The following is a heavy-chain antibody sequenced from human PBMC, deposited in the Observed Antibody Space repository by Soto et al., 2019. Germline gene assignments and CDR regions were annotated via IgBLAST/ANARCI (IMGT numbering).Heavy chain of an antibody. CDR2: INHSGSA. Sequence: SETLSLTCAVYGGSFSGYYWSWIRQPPGKGLEWIGEINHSGSANYNPSLKSRVTISVDTSKNQFSLKLSSVTAADTAVYYCARATPLDVDTAMVNFDYWGQGTLVTVSS. V-gene: IGHV4-34*01. CDR1: GGSFSGYY. D-gene: IGHD5-18*01. J-gene: IGHJ4*02. CDR3: ARATPLDVDTAMVNFDY.